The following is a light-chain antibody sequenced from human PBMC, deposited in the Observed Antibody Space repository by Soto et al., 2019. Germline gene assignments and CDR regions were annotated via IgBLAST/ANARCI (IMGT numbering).Light chain of an antibody. V-gene: IGLV2-8*01. CDR2: EVS. Sequence: QSALTQPPSASGSPGQSVTISCTGTSSDVGGYNYVSWYQQHPGKAPKLMIYEVSKRPSGVPDRFSGSKSGNTASLTVSGLQAEDEADYYCSSYAGTYVVFGGVAKLTVL. J-gene: IGLJ2*01. CDR3: SSYAGTYVV. CDR1: SSDVGGYNY.